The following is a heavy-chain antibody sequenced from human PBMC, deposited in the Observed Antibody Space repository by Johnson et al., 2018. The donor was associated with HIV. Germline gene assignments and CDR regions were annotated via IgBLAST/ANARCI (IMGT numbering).Heavy chain of an antibody. D-gene: IGHD3-10*01. CDR1: GFTFSSYA. J-gene: IGHJ3*02. CDR3: ARDIMRAGSYYDAFDI. Sequence: QVQLVESGGGVVQPGRSLRLSCAASGFTFSSYAMHWVRQAPGQGLEWVAVISYDGSNKYYADSVKGRFTISRDNSKNTLYLQMNSLRAEDTAVYYCARDIMRAGSYYDAFDIWGQGTMVTVSS. V-gene: IGHV3-30*14. CDR2: ISYDGSNK.